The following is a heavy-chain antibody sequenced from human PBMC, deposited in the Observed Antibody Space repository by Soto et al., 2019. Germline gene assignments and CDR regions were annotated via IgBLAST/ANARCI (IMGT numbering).Heavy chain of an antibody. CDR3: VRPTGTDDAFDI. J-gene: IGHJ3*02. Sequence: GGSLRLSCAASGFTFSSYSLNWVRQAPGKGLEWVSYISSSSSTIYYADSVKGRFTISRDNAKNSLYLQMNSLRAEDTALYYCVRPTGTDDAFDIWGQGTMVTVSS. CDR1: GFTFSSYS. D-gene: IGHD4-17*01. CDR2: ISSSSSTI. V-gene: IGHV3-48*01.